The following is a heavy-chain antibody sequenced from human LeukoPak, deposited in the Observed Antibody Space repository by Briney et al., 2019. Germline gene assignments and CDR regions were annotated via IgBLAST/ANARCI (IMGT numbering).Heavy chain of an antibody. CDR3: ARVGSGSYFLDY. Sequence: PSVKVSCKASGYTFTGYYMHWVRQAPGQGLEWMGWINPNSGGTNYAQKFQGRVTMTRDTSISTAYMELSRLRSDDTAVYYCARVGSGSYFLDYWGQGTLVTVSS. D-gene: IGHD1-26*01. J-gene: IGHJ4*02. CDR1: GYTFTGYY. CDR2: INPNSGGT. V-gene: IGHV1-2*02.